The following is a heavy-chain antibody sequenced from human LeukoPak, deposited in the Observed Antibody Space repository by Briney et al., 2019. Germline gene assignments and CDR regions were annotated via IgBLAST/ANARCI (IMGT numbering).Heavy chain of an antibody. CDR1: GYSFTSYW. J-gene: IGHJ4*02. CDR3: ARLDCGGDCDRYYFDY. D-gene: IGHD2-21*02. Sequence: GESLKISCKGSGYSFTSYWIGWVRQLPGKGLEWMGIIYPGDSDTRYSPSFQGQVTISADKSISTAYLQWSSLKASDTAMYYCARLDCGGDCDRYYFDYWGQGTLVTVSS. CDR2: IYPGDSDT. V-gene: IGHV5-51*01.